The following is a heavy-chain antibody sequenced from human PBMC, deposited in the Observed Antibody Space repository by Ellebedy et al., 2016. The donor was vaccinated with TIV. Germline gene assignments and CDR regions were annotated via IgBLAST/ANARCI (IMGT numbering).Heavy chain of an antibody. Sequence: GGSLRLSXAASGFTFSSYGMHWVRQAPGKGLEWVAVIWYDGSNKYYADSVKGRFTISRDNSKNTLYLQMNSLRAEDTAVYYCARDWLSGVTAIQAFDYWGQGTLVTVSS. J-gene: IGHJ4*02. CDR2: IWYDGSNK. CDR1: GFTFSSYG. D-gene: IGHD2-21*02. V-gene: IGHV3-33*01. CDR3: ARDWLSGVTAIQAFDY.